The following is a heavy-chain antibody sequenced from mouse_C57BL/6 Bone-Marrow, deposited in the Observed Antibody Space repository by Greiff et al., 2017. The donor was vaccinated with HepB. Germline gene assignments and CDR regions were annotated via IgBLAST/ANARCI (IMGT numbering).Heavy chain of an antibody. V-gene: IGHV1-15*01. CDR2: IDPETGGT. Sequence: VQLQQSGAELVRPGASVTLSCKASGYTFTDYEMHWVKQTPVHGLEWIGAIDPETGGTAYNQKFKGKAILTADKSSSTAYMELRSLTSEDSAVYYCTRDFVYYYVGDYYAMDYWGQGTSVTVSS. J-gene: IGHJ4*01. D-gene: IGHD1-1*01. CDR1: GYTFTDYE. CDR3: TRDFVYYYVGDYYAMDY.